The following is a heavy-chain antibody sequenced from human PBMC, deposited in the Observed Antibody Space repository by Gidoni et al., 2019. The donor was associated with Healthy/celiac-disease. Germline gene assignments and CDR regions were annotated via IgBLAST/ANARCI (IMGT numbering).Heavy chain of an antibody. J-gene: IGHJ3*02. CDR1: GSTFSSSW. CDR3: ARQPHPDAFDI. CDR2: IKQDGSEK. Sequence: EVQLVESGGGLVQPGGSWGLSCAAPGSTFSSSWMSWVRQAPGKGLEWVANIKQDGSEKYYVDSVKGRFTISRDNAKNSLYLQMNSLRAEDTAVYYCARQPHPDAFDIWGQGTMVTVSS. V-gene: IGHV3-7*03.